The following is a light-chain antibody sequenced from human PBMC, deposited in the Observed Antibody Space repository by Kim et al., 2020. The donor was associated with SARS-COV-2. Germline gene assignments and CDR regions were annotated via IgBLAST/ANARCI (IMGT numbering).Light chain of an antibody. CDR3: QAWHTSAVV. V-gene: IGLV3-1*01. CDR2: QDR. J-gene: IGLJ3*02. CDR1: QLKIKF. Sequence: VPPGQTASSTCSGDQLKIKFTTCYQQRSGPSPFLVIYQDRLRPSGTSERFSGSTSGNTATLTISGIQATDEADYYCQAWHTSAVVFGGGTQLTVL.